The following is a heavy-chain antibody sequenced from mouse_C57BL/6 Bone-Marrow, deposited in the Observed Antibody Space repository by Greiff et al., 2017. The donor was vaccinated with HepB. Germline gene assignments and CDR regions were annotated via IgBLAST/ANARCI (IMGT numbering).Heavy chain of an antibody. CDR3: ARDDGYPYYAMDY. J-gene: IGHJ4*01. CDR2: INPYNGDT. CDR1: GYSFTGYF. D-gene: IGHD2-3*01. V-gene: IGHV1-20*01. Sequence: VQLQQSGPELVKPGDSVKISCKASGYSFTGYFMNWVMQSHGKSLEWIGRINPYNGDTFYNQKFKGKATLTVDKSSSTANMELRSLTSEYSAVYYCARDDGYPYYAMDYWGQGTSVTVSS.